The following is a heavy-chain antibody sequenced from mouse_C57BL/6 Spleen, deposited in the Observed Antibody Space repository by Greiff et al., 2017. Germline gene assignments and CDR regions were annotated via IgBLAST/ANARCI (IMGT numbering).Heavy chain of an antibody. CDR1: GYTFTSYW. CDR2: IDPSDSYT. J-gene: IGHJ4*01. V-gene: IGHV1-69*01. D-gene: IGHD2-2*01. CDR3: ARAYGYDHAMDY. Sequence: QVQLQQPGAELVMPGASVKLSCTASGYTFTSYWMHLVKQRPGQGLEWIGEIDPSDSYTNYNQKFKGKSTLTVDKSSSTAYMQLSSLTSEDSAVYYCARAYGYDHAMDYWGQGTSVTVSS.